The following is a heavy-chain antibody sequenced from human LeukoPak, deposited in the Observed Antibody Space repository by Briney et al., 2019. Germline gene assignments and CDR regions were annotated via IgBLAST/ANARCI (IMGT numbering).Heavy chain of an antibody. CDR2: IYTSGST. V-gene: IGHV4-4*07. CDR3: ARASHDFWSGYLNDAFDI. CDR1: GGSISSYY. D-gene: IGHD3-3*01. Sequence: PSETLSLTCTVSGGSISSYYWSWIRPPAGKGLECIGRIYTSGSTNYNPSLKSRVTMSVDTPKNQFSLKLSSVTAADTAVYYCARASHDFWSGYLNDAFDIWGQGTMVTVSS. J-gene: IGHJ3*02.